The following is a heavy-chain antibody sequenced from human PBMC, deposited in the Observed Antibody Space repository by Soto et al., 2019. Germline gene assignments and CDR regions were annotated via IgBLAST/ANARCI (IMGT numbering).Heavy chain of an antibody. V-gene: IGHV1-69*13. CDR1: GGTFSSYA. J-gene: IGHJ6*02. CDR2: IIPIFGTA. CDR3: ARENVDNWNYSTGTYYYYYGMDV. Sequence: ASVKVSCKASGGTFSSYAISWVRQAPGQGLEWMGGIIPIFGTANYAQKFQGRVTITADESTSTAYMELSSLRSEDTAVYYCARENVDNWNYSTGTYYYYYGMDVWGQGTTVTVSS. D-gene: IGHD1-7*01.